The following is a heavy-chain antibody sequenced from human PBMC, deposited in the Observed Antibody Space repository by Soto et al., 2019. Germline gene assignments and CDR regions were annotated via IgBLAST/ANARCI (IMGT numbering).Heavy chain of an antibody. CDR2: ISGSGGST. Sequence: GGSLRLSCAASGFTFSSYAMSWVRQAPGKGLEWVSAISGSGGSTYYADSGKGRCTISGDNSKNPLYLQMNGLRAEDTVVYYCAKDLNPSLTGIHYYYGMDVWGQGTMVTVSS. J-gene: IGHJ6*02. CDR1: GFTFSSYA. V-gene: IGHV3-23*01. D-gene: IGHD1-20*01. CDR3: AKDLNPSLTGIHYYYGMDV.